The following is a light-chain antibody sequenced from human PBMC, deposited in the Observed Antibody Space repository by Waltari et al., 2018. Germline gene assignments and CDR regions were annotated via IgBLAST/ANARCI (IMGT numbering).Light chain of an antibody. CDR2: DVN. CDR1: SNYVGAYNY. J-gene: IGLJ2*01. Sequence: QSALTQPASVSGSPGQSITLSCTGNSNYVGAYNYVSWYQQYPGKAPKLIIYDVNKRPSGISDRFSGSKSGNTASLTVSGLQPEDEADDHCSSFTTSTTLVFGGGTKLTVL. CDR3: SSFTTSTTLV. V-gene: IGLV2-14*03.